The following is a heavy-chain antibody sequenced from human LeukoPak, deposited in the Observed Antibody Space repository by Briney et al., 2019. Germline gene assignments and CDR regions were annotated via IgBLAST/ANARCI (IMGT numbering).Heavy chain of an antibody. Sequence: ASVTVSCTASVYTFTNHWMHWVRQARGQGLEGMGIIGPSGDSTTYAQKFQGRVTMTTDTSTSTVYMELSSLRSEDTAVYYCARDRGGTGYPLGDYWGQGTLVTVSS. CDR2: IGPSGDST. V-gene: IGHV1-46*01. J-gene: IGHJ4*02. CDR1: VYTFTNHW. D-gene: IGHD3-9*01. CDR3: ARDRGGTGYPLGDY.